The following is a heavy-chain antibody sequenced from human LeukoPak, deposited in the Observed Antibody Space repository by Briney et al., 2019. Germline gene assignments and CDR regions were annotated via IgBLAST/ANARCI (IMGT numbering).Heavy chain of an antibody. CDR1: GGLFSGYY. Sequence: SETLSLTCAVYGGLFSGYYWSWIRQPPGRGLEWIGEINHSGSTNHNPSLKSRVTISVDTSKNQFSLKLSSVTAADTAVYYCARGPYYYGSGSYFNFRPFDYWGQGTLVTVSS. CDR2: INHSGST. D-gene: IGHD3-10*01. CDR3: ARGPYYYGSGSYFNFRPFDY. V-gene: IGHV4-34*01. J-gene: IGHJ4*02.